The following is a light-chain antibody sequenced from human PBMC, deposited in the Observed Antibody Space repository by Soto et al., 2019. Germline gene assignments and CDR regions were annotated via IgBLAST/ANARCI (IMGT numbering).Light chain of an antibody. J-gene: IGKJ1*01. V-gene: IGKV3-11*01. CDR3: QQRSEWPRT. CDR1: QSISSS. Sequence: EIVLTQSPATLSLSPGERATLSCRASQSISSSLAWYQQKPGQAPRLLIYDASSRATDFPDRFSGSGSGTDFTLTIGSLEPEDFAVYYCQQRSEWPRTFGQGTKVEIK. CDR2: DAS.